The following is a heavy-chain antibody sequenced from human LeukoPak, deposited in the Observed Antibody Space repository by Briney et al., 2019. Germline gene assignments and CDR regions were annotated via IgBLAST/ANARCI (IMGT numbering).Heavy chain of an antibody. V-gene: IGHV4-34*01. D-gene: IGHD3-10*01. CDR1: GGSFSGYY. CDR2: INHSGST. J-gene: IGHJ5*02. CDR3: ASSPSRRENRGAGSDP. Sequence: SETLSLTCAVYGGSFSGYYWSWIRQPPGKGLEWIGEINHSGSTNYNPSLKSRVTISVDTSKNQFSLKLSSVTAADTAVYYCASSPSRRENRGAGSDPWGQGTLVTVSS.